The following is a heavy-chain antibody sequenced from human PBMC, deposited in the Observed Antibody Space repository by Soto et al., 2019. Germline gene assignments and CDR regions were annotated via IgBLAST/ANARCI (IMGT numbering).Heavy chain of an antibody. D-gene: IGHD2-2*01. CDR1: GDSISSYY. Sequence: QVQLQESGPGLVKPSETLSLICTVSGDSISSYYWSWIRQPPGKGLEWIGYIHYTGNTNHNPSLKSRVTISVDTSKNQFSLKLSAVTAADTAVYYCARDRTSVNWYFDLWGRGTLVSVSS. J-gene: IGHJ2*01. CDR3: ARDRTSVNWYFDL. CDR2: IHYTGNT. V-gene: IGHV4-59*01.